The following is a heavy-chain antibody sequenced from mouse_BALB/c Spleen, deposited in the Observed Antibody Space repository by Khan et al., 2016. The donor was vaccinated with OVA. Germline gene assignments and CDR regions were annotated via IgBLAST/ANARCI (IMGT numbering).Heavy chain of an antibody. J-gene: IGHJ2*01. Sequence: DVQLQESGPGLVKPSQSLSLTCTVTGYSITSGYGWNWIRQFPGNKLEWMGYISYSGSTNYNPTLKSRISITRDTSKNQFFLQLNSVTTEDTATYYCARTARIKYWGQGTTLTVSS. CDR1: GYSITSGYG. D-gene: IGHD1-2*01. V-gene: IGHV3-2*02. CDR3: ARTARIKY. CDR2: ISYSGST.